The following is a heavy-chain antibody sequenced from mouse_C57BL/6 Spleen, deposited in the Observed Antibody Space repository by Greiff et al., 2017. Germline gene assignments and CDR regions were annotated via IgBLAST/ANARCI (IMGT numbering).Heavy chain of an antibody. CDR3: ARLPTGTYFDY. J-gene: IGHJ2*01. V-gene: IGHV1-64*01. Sequence: QVQLQQPGAELVKPGASVKLSCKASGYTFTSYWMHWVKQRPGQGLEWIGMIHPNSGSTNYNEKFKSKATLTVDKSSSTAYMQLSSLTSEDSAVYYWARLPTGTYFDYWGQGTTLTVSS. CDR2: IHPNSGST. CDR1: GYTFTSYW. D-gene: IGHD4-1*01.